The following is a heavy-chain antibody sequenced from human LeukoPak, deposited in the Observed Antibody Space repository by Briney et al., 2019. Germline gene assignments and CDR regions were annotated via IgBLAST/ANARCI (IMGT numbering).Heavy chain of an antibody. D-gene: IGHD3-16*01. V-gene: IGHV4-34*01. CDR3: ASLRRGELYSLGY. Sequence: SETLSLTCAVYGGSFSGYYWSWIRQPPGKGLEWIGEINHSGSTNYNPSLKSRVTISADTSKNQFSLKLSSVTAADTAVYYCASLRRGELYSLGYWGQGTLVTVSS. CDR2: INHSGST. J-gene: IGHJ4*02. CDR1: GGSFSGYY.